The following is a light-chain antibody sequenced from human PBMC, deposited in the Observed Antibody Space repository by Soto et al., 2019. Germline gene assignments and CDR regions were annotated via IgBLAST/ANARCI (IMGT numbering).Light chain of an antibody. Sequence: QSALTQPPSASGSPGQSVTISCTGTSSDVGAYKYVSWYQQYPGKAPKLMIYEVTKRPSGVPDRFSGSKSGITASLTVSALQAEDEADYYCTSYVGNDIWVFGGGTKLTVL. CDR1: SSDVGAYKY. J-gene: IGLJ3*02. CDR2: EVT. CDR3: TSYVGNDIWV. V-gene: IGLV2-8*01.